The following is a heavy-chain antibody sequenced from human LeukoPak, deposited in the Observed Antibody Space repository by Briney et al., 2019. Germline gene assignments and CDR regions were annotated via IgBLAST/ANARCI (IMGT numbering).Heavy chain of an antibody. J-gene: IGHJ4*02. D-gene: IGHD5-24*01. CDR3: AKLHGYNFVY. CDR2: ISTSGTTM. CDR1: GFTFSDYY. Sequence: SGGSLRLSCAASGFTFSDYYMSWIRQAPGKGLEWVSYISTSGTTMYYADSVKGRFTISRDNAKNSLYLQMNSLRAEDTAVYYCAKLHGYNFVYWGQGTLVTVSS. V-gene: IGHV3-11*04.